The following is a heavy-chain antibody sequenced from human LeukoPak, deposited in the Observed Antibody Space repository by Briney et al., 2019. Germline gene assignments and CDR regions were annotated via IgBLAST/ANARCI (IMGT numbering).Heavy chain of an antibody. CDR1: GGTFSSYA. CDR3: AXXGLEMAXITXXXXXX. CDR2: IIPIFGTA. Sequence: GASVKVSCKASGGTFSSYAISWVRQAPGQGLEWMGRIIPIFGTANYAQKFQGRVTITTDESTSTAYMELSSLRSEDTAVYYCAXXGLEMAXITXXXXXXXGXGTM. D-gene: IGHD5-24*01. J-gene: IGHJ3*02. V-gene: IGHV1-69*05.